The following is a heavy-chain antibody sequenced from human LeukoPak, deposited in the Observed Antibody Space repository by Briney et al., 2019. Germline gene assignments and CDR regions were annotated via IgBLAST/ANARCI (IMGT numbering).Heavy chain of an antibody. CDR1: GGSISSSSYY. D-gene: IGHD3-22*01. J-gene: IGHJ6*02. Sequence: SETLSLTCTVSGGSISSSSYYWGWIRQPPGQGLEWIGTIYYSGSTYYNPSLESRVTISVDTSKSHFSLKLSSVTAADTAVYYCARAEYYYDSSTYNYHYHGMDVWGQGTTVTVSS. CDR2: IYYSGST. CDR3: ARAEYYYDSSTYNYHYHGMDV. V-gene: IGHV4-39*07.